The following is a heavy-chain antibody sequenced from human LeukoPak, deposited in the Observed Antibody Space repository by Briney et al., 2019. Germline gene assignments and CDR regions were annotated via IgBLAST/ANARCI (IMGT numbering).Heavy chain of an antibody. CDR1: GFTFSSYS. D-gene: IGHD3-16*01. CDR3: ARDFGPRLYAFDV. V-gene: IGHV3-48*04. Sequence: PGGSLRLSCAASGFTFSSYSMNWVRQAPEKGLEWLSYISVSSRNVIDYADSVKGRFTISRDDAKNSLYLQMNSLRAEDTAVYFCARDFGPRLYAFDVWGQGTMITVSS. CDR2: ISVSSRNVI. J-gene: IGHJ3*01.